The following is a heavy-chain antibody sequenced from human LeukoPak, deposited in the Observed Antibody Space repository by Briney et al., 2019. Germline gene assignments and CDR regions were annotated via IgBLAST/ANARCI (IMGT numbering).Heavy chain of an antibody. Sequence: SVKVSCKASGGTFSSYAISWVRQAPGQGLEWMGGIIPIFGTANYAQKFQGRVTITAGESTSTAYMELSSLRSEDTAVYYCARDRGASTVVPDAFDIWGQGTMVTVSS. CDR2: IIPIFGTA. V-gene: IGHV1-69*13. D-gene: IGHD4-23*01. J-gene: IGHJ3*02. CDR1: GGTFSSYA. CDR3: ARDRGASTVVPDAFDI.